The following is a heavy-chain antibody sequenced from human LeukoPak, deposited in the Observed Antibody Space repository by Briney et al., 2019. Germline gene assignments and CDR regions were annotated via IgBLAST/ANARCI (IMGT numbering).Heavy chain of an antibody. J-gene: IGHJ4*02. CDR2: IYYSGST. Sequence: SETLSLTCTVSGGSISNYYWSWIRQPPGKGLEWIGYIYYSGSTNYNPSLKSRVTISVDTSKNQFSLKLSSVTAADTAVYYCARGGTMIRGAYWGQGTLVTVSS. CDR3: ARGGTMIRGAY. V-gene: IGHV4-59*01. CDR1: GGSISNYY. D-gene: IGHD3-10*01.